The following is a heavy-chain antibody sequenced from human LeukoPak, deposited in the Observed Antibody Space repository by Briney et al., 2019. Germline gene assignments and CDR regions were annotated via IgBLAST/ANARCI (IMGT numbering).Heavy chain of an antibody. J-gene: IGHJ5*02. CDR3: ARDSSSGWYIPNTNWFDP. V-gene: IGHV6-1*01. CDR2: TYYRSKWYS. D-gene: IGHD6-19*01. Sequence: SQTLSLTCAISGDSVSSNSAAWNWIRQSPSRGLEWLGRTYYRSKWYSDYAISVKSRISINADTSKNQFSLQLKSVTPEDTAVYFCARDSSSGWYIPNTNWFDPWGQGTLVTVSP. CDR1: GDSVSSNSAA.